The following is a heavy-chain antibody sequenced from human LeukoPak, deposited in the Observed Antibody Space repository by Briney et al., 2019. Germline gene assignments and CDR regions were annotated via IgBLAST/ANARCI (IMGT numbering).Heavy chain of an antibody. V-gene: IGHV1-46*01. J-gene: IGHJ6*03. Sequence: VASVKVSCKASGYTFTSYYMHWVRQAPGQGLEWMGIINPSGGSTSYAQKFQGRVTMTRDMSTSTVYMELSSLRSEDTAVYYCAKDWLTTVSYYYYMDVWGKGTTVTVSS. CDR2: INPSGGST. CDR1: GYTFTSYY. CDR3: AKDWLTTVSYYYYMDV. D-gene: IGHD4-17*01.